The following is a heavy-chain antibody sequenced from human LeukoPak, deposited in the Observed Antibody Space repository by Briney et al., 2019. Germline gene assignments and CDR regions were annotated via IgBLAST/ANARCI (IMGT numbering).Heavy chain of an antibody. Sequence: GGSLRLSCAASGFTFSSYAMHWVRQAPGKGPEWVAVISYDGSNKYYADSVKGRFTISRDNSKSTLYLQMNSLRAEDTAVYYCARDGGYSYGLSYYFDYWGQGTLVTVSS. D-gene: IGHD5-18*01. J-gene: IGHJ4*02. CDR1: GFTFSSYA. CDR2: ISYDGSNK. V-gene: IGHV3-30-3*01. CDR3: ARDGGYSYGLSYYFDY.